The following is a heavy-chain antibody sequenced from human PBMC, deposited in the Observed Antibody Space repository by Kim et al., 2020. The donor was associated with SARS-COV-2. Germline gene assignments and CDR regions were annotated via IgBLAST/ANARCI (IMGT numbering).Heavy chain of an antibody. V-gene: IGHV3-33*05. CDR1: GFTFSSYG. CDR3: ARPPPPGIPPVDS. CDR2: ISYDGSNK. Sequence: GGSLRLSCAASGFTFSSYGMHWVRQAPGKGLEWVAVISYDGSNKYYADSVKGRFTISRDNSKNTLYLQMNSLRAEDTAVYYCARPPPPGIPPVDSWGQGTMVAVSS. J-gene: IGHJ3*02. D-gene: IGHD3-10*01.